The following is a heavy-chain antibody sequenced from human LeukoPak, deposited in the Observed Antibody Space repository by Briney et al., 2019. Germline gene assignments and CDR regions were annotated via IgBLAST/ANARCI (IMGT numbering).Heavy chain of an antibody. D-gene: IGHD3-10*01. J-gene: IGHJ5*02. CDR3: AREGWYYGSGNYYWFDP. Sequence: ASVKVSCKASGYTFSSYAINWVRQAPGQGLEWMGWISAYNGNTNYAQNFQGRVTMTTDTSTSTAYMELRSLRSDDTAVYYCAREGWYYGSGNYYWFDPWGQGTLVTVSP. V-gene: IGHV1-18*01. CDR1: GYTFSSYA. CDR2: ISAYNGNT.